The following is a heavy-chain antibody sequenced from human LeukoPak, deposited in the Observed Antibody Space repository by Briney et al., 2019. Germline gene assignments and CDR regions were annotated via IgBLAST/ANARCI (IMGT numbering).Heavy chain of an antibody. Sequence: SQTLSLTCAISGDSVSSNSVTWNWIRQSPSRGLEWLGRTYYRSTWYNDYAVSVKSRITINPDTSKNQFSLQLNSVTPEDTAVYYCARGLTYSSGWYPYDYWGQGTLVTVSS. D-gene: IGHD6-19*01. CDR3: ARGLTYSSGWYPYDY. CDR2: TYYRSTWYN. J-gene: IGHJ4*02. V-gene: IGHV6-1*01. CDR1: GDSVSSNSVT.